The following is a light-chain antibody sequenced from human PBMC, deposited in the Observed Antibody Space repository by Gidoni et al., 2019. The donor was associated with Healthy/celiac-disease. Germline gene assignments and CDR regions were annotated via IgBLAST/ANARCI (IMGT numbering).Light chain of an antibody. J-gene: IGKJ2*01. CDR3: MQALRTPYT. CDR1: QGLLHSNGYNY. Sequence: IAITQAPLSPLCTPGEPASIPCRSSQGLLHSNGYNYLDWYLQKPGQSPQLLIYLGSNRASGVPSRFSGSGSGTDFTLTISSVEAEDVGVYYCMQALRTPYTFGQGTKLEIK. CDR2: LGS. V-gene: IGKV2-28*01.